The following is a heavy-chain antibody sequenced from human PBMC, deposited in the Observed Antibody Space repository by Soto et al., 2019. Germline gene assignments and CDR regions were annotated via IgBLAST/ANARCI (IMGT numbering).Heavy chain of an antibody. CDR2: IYPSGSF. V-gene: IGHV4-30-2*02. D-gene: IGHD1-26*01. CDR3: ARTGGVVGATTGYFDY. Sequence: SETLSLTCVVSGGSMSSAGYSWSCVLQPQLKCLEWIGYIYPSGSFYYKPSLKSRVTISIDKSKNQFSLKLSSVTAADTAVYYCARTGGVVGATTGYFDYWGQGTLVTVSS. CDR1: GGSMSSAGYS. J-gene: IGHJ4*02.